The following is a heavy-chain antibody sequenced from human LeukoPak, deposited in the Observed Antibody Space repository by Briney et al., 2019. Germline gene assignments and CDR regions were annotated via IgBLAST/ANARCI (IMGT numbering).Heavy chain of an antibody. CDR3: ARFAAGGSYYYYMDV. V-gene: IGHV3-48*01. Sequence: PGGSLRLSCAASGFTFSGYTMNWVRQPPGKGLAWVSNIGTSSTTIYYADSVKGRFTISRDNAKNSLYLQMNSQRADDTAVYYCARFAAGGSYYYYMDVWGKGTTVTVSS. CDR1: GFTFSGYT. CDR2: IGTSSTTI. D-gene: IGHD6-25*01. J-gene: IGHJ6*03.